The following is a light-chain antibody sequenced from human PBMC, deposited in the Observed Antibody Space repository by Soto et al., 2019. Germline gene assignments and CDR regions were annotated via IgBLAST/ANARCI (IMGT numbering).Light chain of an antibody. CDR3: QQYGSSPIT. V-gene: IGKV3-20*01. CDR2: GSS. J-gene: IGKJ5*01. CDR1: QSVRSSY. Sequence: EIVLTQSPGTLSLSPGERATLSCRASQSVRSSYLAWYQQKPAQAPRLLISGSSSRATGIPDRFSGSGSGTDFTLTISRLEPEDFAVYYCQQYGSSPITFGPGTRLEIK.